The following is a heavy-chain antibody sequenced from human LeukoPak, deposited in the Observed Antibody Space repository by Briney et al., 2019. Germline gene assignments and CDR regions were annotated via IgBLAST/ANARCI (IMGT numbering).Heavy chain of an antibody. J-gene: IGHJ4*02. Sequence: GGSLTLFCAPSGFSLSSYAMSCARQAPGKGREGVSAIRSTNAGTHHADPVRGPFTTSRDSSKNTLYLQMNSQRAVDAAVYYCAKASVSTCRGAYSYPFDYWGQGTLVTVSS. CDR1: GFSLSSYA. V-gene: IGHV3-23*01. D-gene: IGHD5/OR15-5a*01. CDR3: AKASVSTCRGAYSYPFDY. CDR2: IRSTNAGT.